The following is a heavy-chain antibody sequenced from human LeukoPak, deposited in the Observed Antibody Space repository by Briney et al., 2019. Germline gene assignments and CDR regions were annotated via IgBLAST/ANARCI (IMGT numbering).Heavy chain of an antibody. Sequence: GASVKVSCKTSGYTFIIYGISWVRQAPGQGPEWVGWVSPYSGNTHYAQNVQGRVTMTTDTFTSTVYMELRSLRSDDTAVYCCAREGDGTTSSLYFDYWGQGTLVTVSS. V-gene: IGHV1-18*01. CDR1: GYTFIIYG. J-gene: IGHJ4*02. D-gene: IGHD2/OR15-2a*01. CDR3: AREGDGTTSSLYFDY. CDR2: VSPYSGNT.